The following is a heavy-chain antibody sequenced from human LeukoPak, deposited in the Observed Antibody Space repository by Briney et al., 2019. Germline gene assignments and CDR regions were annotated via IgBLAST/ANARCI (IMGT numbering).Heavy chain of an antibody. J-gene: IGHJ4*02. V-gene: IGHV3-48*03. CDR3: ARGRYNSGWYPDYFDY. Sequence: GGSLRLSCAASGFIFSSYEMTWVRQAPGKGLEWVSYISSSGTIIYYADSVKGRFTISRDNAKNSLYLQMNSLRADDTAVYYCARGRYNSGWYPDYFDYWGQGTLVTVSS. CDR1: GFIFSSYE. CDR2: ISSSGTII. D-gene: IGHD6-19*01.